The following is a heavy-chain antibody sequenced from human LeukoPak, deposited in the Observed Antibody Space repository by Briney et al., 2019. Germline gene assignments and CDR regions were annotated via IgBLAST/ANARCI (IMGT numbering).Heavy chain of an antibody. Sequence: ASVKVSCKASGYTFTSYGISWVRQAPGQGLEWMGWISAYNGNTNYAQKLQGRVTMTTDTSTSTAYMELSRLRSDDTAVYYCARVEQWLVFDAFDIWGQGTMVTVSS. CDR2: ISAYNGNT. V-gene: IGHV1-18*01. D-gene: IGHD6-19*01. J-gene: IGHJ3*02. CDR1: GYTFTSYG. CDR3: ARVEQWLVFDAFDI.